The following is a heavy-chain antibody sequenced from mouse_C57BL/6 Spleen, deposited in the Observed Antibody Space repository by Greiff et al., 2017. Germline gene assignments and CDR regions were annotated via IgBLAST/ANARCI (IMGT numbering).Heavy chain of an antibody. V-gene: IGHV5-17*01. CDR1: GFTFSDYG. CDR3: AREGYYAMDY. CDR2: ISSGSSTI. Sequence: EVKLVESGGGLVKPGGSLTLSCAASGFTFSDYGMHWVRQAPEKGLEWVAYISSGSSTISYADTVKGRFTISRDNAKNTLFLQMTSLRSEDTAMYYCAREGYYAMDYWGQGTSVTVAS. J-gene: IGHJ4*01.